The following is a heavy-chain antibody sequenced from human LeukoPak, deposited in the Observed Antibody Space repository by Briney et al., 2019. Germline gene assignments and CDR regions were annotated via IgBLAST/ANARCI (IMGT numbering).Heavy chain of an antibody. Sequence: GGSLRLSCAASGFTFSSYSMSWARQAPGKGLEWVASINHNGNVNYYVDSVKGRFTISRDNAKNSLYLQMSNLRAEDTAVYFCARGGGLDVWGQGATVTVSS. CDR1: GFTFSSYS. D-gene: IGHD3-16*01. V-gene: IGHV3-7*03. CDR2: INHNGNVN. J-gene: IGHJ6*02. CDR3: ARGGGLDV.